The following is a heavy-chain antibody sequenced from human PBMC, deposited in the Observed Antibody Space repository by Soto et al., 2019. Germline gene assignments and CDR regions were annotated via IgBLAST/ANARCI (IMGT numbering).Heavy chain of an antibody. CDR3: ARGMGVPAAISYGMDV. Sequence: PSETLSLTCAVYGGSFSGYYWSWIRQPPGKGLEWIGEINHSGGTNYNPSLKSRVTISVDTSKNQFSLKLSSVTAADTAVYYCARGMGVPAAISYGMDVWGQGTTVTVSS. V-gene: IGHV4-34*01. CDR1: GGSFSGYY. D-gene: IGHD2-2*01. CDR2: INHSGGT. J-gene: IGHJ6*02.